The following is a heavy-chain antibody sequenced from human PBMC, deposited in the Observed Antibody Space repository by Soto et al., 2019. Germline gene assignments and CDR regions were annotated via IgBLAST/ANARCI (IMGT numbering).Heavy chain of an antibody. CDR3: ATTVPAASWFDY. J-gene: IGHJ5*01. CDR1: GFTFSSYA. Sequence: EVQLLESGGGLVQPGGSLRLSCAASGFTFSSYAMSWVRQAPGKGLEWVSAISGSGGSTYYADSVKGRFTISRDNSKNTLYLQMNSMRAEDTAVYYCATTVPAASWFDYWGQGPLVTVSS. D-gene: IGHD2-2*01. V-gene: IGHV3-23*01. CDR2: ISGSGGST.